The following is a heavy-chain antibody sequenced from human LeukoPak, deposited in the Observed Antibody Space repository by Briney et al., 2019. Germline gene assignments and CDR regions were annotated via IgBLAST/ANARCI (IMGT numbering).Heavy chain of an antibody. D-gene: IGHD1-20*01. Sequence: GGSLRLSCAASGFTFTNDWMNWVRQAPGKGLEWVGRIKSKADGETIDYAAPVKGRFTFSRDDSKNMLYLQMNSLKSEDTAVYYCSTLTSRGLSDSWGQGTLVTVSS. J-gene: IGHJ4*02. CDR3: STLTSRGLSDS. V-gene: IGHV3-15*07. CDR2: IKSKADGETI. CDR1: GFTFTNDW.